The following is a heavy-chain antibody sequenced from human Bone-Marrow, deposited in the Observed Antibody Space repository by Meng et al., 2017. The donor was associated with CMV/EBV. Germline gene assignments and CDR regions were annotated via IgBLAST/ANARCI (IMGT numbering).Heavy chain of an antibody. J-gene: IGHJ4*02. CDR3: ARVNCCSSTSCYTAVY. CDR1: GGSISSYY. D-gene: IGHD2-2*02. V-gene: IGHV4-59*01. CDR2: IYYSGST. Sequence: ESLKISCTVSGGSISSYYWSWIRQPPGKGLEWIGYIYYSGSTNYNPSLKSRVTISVDTSKNQFSLKLSSVTAADTAVYYCARVNCCSSTSCYTAVYWGQGTLVTVSS.